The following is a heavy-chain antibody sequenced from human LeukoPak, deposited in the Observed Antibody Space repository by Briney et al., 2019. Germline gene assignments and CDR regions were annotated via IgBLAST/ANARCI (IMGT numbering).Heavy chain of an antibody. Sequence: SETLSLTCTVSGGSISSYYWSWVRQPPGKGLEWIGYVDHTGSTNFNPSLNGRVSISRDTTKNLFSLRLRSVTAADTAVYFCARGRVSSSTWYSTYYYYFYMDVWGKGTTVTVSS. CDR1: GGSISSYY. CDR3: ARGRVSSSTWYSTYYYYFYMDV. D-gene: IGHD1-1*01. J-gene: IGHJ6*03. V-gene: IGHV4-59*01. CDR2: VDHTGST.